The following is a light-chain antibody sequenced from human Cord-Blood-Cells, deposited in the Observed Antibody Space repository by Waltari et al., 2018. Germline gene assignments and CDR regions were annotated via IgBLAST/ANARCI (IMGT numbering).Light chain of an antibody. V-gene: IGLV2-23*02. J-gene: IGLJ1*01. CDR1: SSAVWSHTL. Sequence: QPALTQPASVSGSPGPSITISCPATSSAVWSHTLVSWSQQPPGKAPKLMIYEVSKRPSGVSNRFAGSKSGNTASLTISGLQAEDEADYYCCSYAGSSTFVFGTGTKVTVL. CDR2: EVS. CDR3: CSYAGSSTFV.